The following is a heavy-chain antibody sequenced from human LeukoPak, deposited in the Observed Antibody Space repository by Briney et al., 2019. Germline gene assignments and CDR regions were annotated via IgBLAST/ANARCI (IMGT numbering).Heavy chain of an antibody. V-gene: IGHV4-39*01. CDR2: IYYSGST. D-gene: IGHD2-2*01. CDR3: ARRPRIPAAPPNWFDP. J-gene: IGHJ5*02. Sequence: SETLSLTCTVSGGSISSSSYYWGWIRQPPGKGLEWVGSIYYSGSTYYNPSLKSRVTVSVDTSKNQFSLKLSSVTAADTAVYYCARRPRIPAAPPNWFDPWGQGTLVTVSS. CDR1: GGSISSSSYY.